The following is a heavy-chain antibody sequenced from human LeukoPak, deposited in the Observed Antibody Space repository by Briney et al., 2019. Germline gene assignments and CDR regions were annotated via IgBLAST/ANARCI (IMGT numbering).Heavy chain of an antibody. J-gene: IGHJ5*02. CDR2: INHSGST. V-gene: IGHV4-34*01. CDR3: ARGLSSGSGSYPAQNWLDP. Sequence: SETLSLTCAVYGGSFSGYYWSWIRLPPGKGLEWIGEINHSGSTNYNPSLKSRVTISVDTSKNQFSLKLSSVTAADTAVYYCARGLSSGSGSYPAQNWLDPWGQGTLVTVSS. CDR1: GGSFSGYY. D-gene: IGHD3-10*01.